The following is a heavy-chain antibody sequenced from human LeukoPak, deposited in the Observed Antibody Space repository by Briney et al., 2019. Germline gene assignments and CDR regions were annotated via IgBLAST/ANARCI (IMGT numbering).Heavy chain of an antibody. D-gene: IGHD1-26*01. CDR2: IYSGGST. Sequence: GGSLRLSCAASGFTVSSNYMSWVRQAPGKGLEWVSVIYSGGSTYYADSVKGRFTISRDNSKNTLYLQMNSLRAEDTAVYYCTVPRIVGATPGLYYGMDVWGQGTTVTVSS. CDR3: TVPRIVGATPGLYYGMDV. V-gene: IGHV3-53*01. CDR1: GFTVSSNY. J-gene: IGHJ6*02.